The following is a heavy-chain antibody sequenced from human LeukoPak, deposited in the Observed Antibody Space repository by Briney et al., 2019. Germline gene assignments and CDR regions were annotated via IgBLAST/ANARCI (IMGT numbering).Heavy chain of an antibody. D-gene: IGHD1-26*01. V-gene: IGHV5-51*01. J-gene: IGHJ4*02. CDR3: ARQNRGGSHTTGYYFDY. Sequence: GESLKISCTSSPYSFTSHRIGWVRQKPGKGLEWVGLVYAGDSDTIYSPSFQGQVTMSADKSTSTVYLQWSGLKASDSATYFCARQNRGGSHTTGYYFDYWGLGTLVTVSS. CDR2: VYAGDSDT. CDR1: PYSFTSHR.